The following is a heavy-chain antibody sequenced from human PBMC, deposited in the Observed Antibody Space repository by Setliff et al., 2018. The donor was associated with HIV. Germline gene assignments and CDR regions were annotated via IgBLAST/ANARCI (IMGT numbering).Heavy chain of an antibody. V-gene: IGHV4-39*01. Sequence: PSETLSLTCTVSGGSISSSRYYWGWIRQPPGKGLEWIASIYFSGNTRYNPSLKSRVTISVDTSKNQFSLKLRSVTASDTAVYYCARGRNYGSPYFYYMDVWATGATVTVSS. CDR2: IYFSGNT. CDR1: GGSISSSRYY. J-gene: IGHJ6*03. D-gene: IGHD3-10*01. CDR3: ARGRNYGSPYFYYMDV.